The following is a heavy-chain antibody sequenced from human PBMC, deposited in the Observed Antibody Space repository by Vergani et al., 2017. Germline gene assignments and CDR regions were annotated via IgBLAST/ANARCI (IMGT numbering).Heavy chain of an antibody. CDR3: AKDQSGSGSYYMPPGY. Sequence: QVQLVESGGGVVQPGRSLRLSCAASGFTFSSYAMHWVRQAPGKGLEWVAVISYDGSNKYYADSVKGRFTISRDNSKNTLYLQMNSLRAEDTAVYDCAKDQSGSGSYYMPPGYWGQGTLVTVSS. CDR1: GFTFSSYA. J-gene: IGHJ4*02. CDR2: ISYDGSNK. V-gene: IGHV3-30*04. D-gene: IGHD3-10*01.